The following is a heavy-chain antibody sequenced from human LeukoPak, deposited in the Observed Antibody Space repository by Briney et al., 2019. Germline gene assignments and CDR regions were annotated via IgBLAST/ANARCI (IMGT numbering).Heavy chain of an antibody. D-gene: IGHD5/OR15-5a*01. J-gene: IGHJ6*02. Sequence: GGSLRLSCAASGFTFTNYWMSWVRQAPGKGLERVANIKPDGSEKYFVDSVKGRFTISRDNPKKSLYLQMNSLRAEDTAIYYCARDVSVSGMDVWGQGTTVTVSS. CDR3: ARDVSVSGMDV. CDR2: IKPDGSEK. V-gene: IGHV3-7*01. CDR1: GFTFTNYW.